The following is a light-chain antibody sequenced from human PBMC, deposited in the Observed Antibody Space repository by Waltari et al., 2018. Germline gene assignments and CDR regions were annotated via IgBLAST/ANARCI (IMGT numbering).Light chain of an antibody. CDR3: NSYTSSSTRV. CDR2: DVS. Sequence: QSALTQPPSVSESPAQPCTISCPANSRDVGTYEYVSWYQQHPGEAPKLMIFDVSNRPSGVSHRFSGSKSGNTASLTISGLQAEDEADYYCNSYTSSSTRVFGTGTKVTVL. J-gene: IGLJ1*01. CDR1: SRDVGTYEY. V-gene: IGLV2-14*03.